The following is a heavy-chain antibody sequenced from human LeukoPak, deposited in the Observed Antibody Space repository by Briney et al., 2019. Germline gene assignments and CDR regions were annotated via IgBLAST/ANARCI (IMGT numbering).Heavy chain of an antibody. D-gene: IGHD1-26*01. CDR2: VRSKTYGGTT. V-gene: IGHV3-49*04. J-gene: IGHJ4*02. Sequence: GGSLRLSCTTSGFTFGDYAMSWVRQAPGKGLEWLGFVRSKTYGGTTEYAASVKGRFTISRDNSKNTLYLQINSLRAEDTAVYFCAKDRVGAMPYFDLWGQGTLVTVSS. CDR3: AKDRVGAMPYFDL. CDR1: GFTFGDYA.